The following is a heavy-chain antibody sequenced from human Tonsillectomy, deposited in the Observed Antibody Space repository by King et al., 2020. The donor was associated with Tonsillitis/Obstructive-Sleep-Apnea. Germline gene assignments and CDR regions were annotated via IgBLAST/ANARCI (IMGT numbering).Heavy chain of an antibody. D-gene: IGHD3-3*01. J-gene: IGHJ4*02. CDR2: ISGSGGST. V-gene: IGHV3-23*04. CDR1: GFTFSSYA. Sequence: VQLVESGGGLVQPGGSLRLSCAASGFTFSSYAMSWVRQAPGKGLEWVSAISGSGGSTYYADSVKGRFTISRDNSKNTLYLQMNSLRAEDTAVYYCAKAPGRIFGVVGGYFDYWGQGTLVTVSS. CDR3: AKAPGRIFGVVGGYFDY.